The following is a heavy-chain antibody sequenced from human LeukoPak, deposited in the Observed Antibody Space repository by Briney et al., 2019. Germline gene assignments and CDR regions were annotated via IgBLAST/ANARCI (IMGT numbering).Heavy chain of an antibody. CDR3: ASKPYSGSYNDAFDI. D-gene: IGHD1-26*01. V-gene: IGHV1-18*01. CDR2: ISAYNGNT. CDR1: GYTFTSYG. Sequence: GASVKVSCKASGYTFTSYGISWVRQAPGQGLEWMGWISAYNGNTNYAQKLQGRVTMTTDTSTSTAYMELRSLRSDDTAVYYCASKPYSGSYNDAFDIWGQGTMVTVSS. J-gene: IGHJ3*02.